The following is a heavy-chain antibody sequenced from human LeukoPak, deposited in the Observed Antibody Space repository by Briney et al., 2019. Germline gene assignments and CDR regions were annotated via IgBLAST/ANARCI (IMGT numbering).Heavy chain of an antibody. CDR1: GFSFSSFE. CDR3: VRRSAS. V-gene: IGHV3-48*03. J-gene: IGHJ5*02. CDR2: ISSSADTI. Sequence: GGSLRLSCAASGFSFSSFEMNWVRQAPGKGLEWVSYISSSADTIYYADSVKGRFTISRDNAKNSLYLQMNSLRDEDTAVYYCVRRSASWGQGTLVTVSS.